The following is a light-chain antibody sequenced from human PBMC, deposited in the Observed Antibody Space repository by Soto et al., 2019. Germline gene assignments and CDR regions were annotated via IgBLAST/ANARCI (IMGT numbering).Light chain of an antibody. J-gene: IGKJ1*01. CDR2: DAS. CDR1: QSLNSR. V-gene: IGKV1-5*01. Sequence: DIQLTQFPSTLSASVGDRVTLTCRAAQSLNSRLAWYQHRPGKAPRLLIYDASTLESGVPSRFSGSGSGTEFTLTINNLQPDDLATYICQQYKSYSTFGLGTKVDIK. CDR3: QQYKSYST.